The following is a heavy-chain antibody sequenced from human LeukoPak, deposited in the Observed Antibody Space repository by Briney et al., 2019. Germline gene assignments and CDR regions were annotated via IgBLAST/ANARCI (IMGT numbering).Heavy chain of an antibody. CDR2: ITVYNNKT. CDR3: ARQRFGDVHAFDV. V-gene: IGHV1-18*01. Sequence: ASVKVSCKASGYSFSAYTVSWMRQAPGQGLEWMALITVYNNKTDYAQKFEGRVTVTTDTSTSTAYKELRSLTSDDTAVYYCARQRFGDVHAFDVWGQGTVVSVS. J-gene: IGHJ3*01. D-gene: IGHD3-10*01. CDR1: GYSFSAYT.